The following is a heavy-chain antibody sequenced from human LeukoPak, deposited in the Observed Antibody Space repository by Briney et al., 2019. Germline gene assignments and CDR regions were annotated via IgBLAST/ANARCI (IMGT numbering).Heavy chain of an antibody. V-gene: IGHV4-59*08. D-gene: IGHD6-13*01. CDR2: ISYSGIN. CDR1: VGSISNYY. CDR3: SRLRSWQLGVDY. J-gene: IGHJ4*02. Sequence: PSETLSLTCSVSVGSISNYYWSWIRQPPGKGLEGIGYISYSGINSYNPSLKSRLTMSMGTSKNQFSLKLISVTTADTDVYYGSRLRSWQLGVDYWGRGTLATVSS.